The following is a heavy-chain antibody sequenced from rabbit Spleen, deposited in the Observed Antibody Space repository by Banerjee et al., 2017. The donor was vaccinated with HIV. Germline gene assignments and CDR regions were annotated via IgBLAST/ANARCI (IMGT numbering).Heavy chain of an antibody. D-gene: IGHD2-1*01. J-gene: IGHJ4*01. Sequence: QSLEESGGDLVKPGASLTLTCTASGFSFIAGYYMCWVRQAPGKGLEWIACIHGGIGSTAYASWAKGRFTISKTSSTTVTLQMTSLTAADTATYFCARGSAAMTMVITGYYLNLWGPGTLVTVS. CDR3: ARGSAAMTMVITGYYLNL. CDR1: GFSFIAGYY. CDR2: IHGGIGST. V-gene: IGHV1S40*01.